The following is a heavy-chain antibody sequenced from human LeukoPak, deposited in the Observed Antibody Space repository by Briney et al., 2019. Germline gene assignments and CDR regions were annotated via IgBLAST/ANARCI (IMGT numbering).Heavy chain of an antibody. V-gene: IGHV3-23*01. Sequence: GGSLRLSCAASGFTFSSYAMSWVRQAPGKGLEWVSAISGSGGSTYYADSVKGRFTISRDNSKNTLYLQMNSPRAEDTAVYYCARGRSGGSWTSRVFDYWGQGTLVTVSS. CDR3: ARGRSGGSWTSRVFDY. CDR1: GFTFSSYA. D-gene: IGHD2-15*01. CDR2: ISGSGGST. J-gene: IGHJ4*02.